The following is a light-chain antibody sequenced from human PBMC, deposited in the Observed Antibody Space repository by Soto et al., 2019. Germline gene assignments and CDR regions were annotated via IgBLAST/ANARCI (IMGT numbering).Light chain of an antibody. J-gene: IGKJ2*01. CDR2: GAS. V-gene: IGKV3-15*01. CDR1: QSVSNT. CDR3: QQYDNWPYT. Sequence: EIVMTQSPATLSVSPGERATLSCMASQSVSNTLAWYQQKPGQAPRLLMYGASIRATGIPARFSGGGSGTQFTLTISSLQSEDFAVYYCQQYDNWPYTFGQGTKLEIK.